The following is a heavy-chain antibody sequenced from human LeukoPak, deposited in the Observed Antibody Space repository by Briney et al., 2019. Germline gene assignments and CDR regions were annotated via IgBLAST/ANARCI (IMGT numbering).Heavy chain of an antibody. V-gene: IGHV4-59*01. CDR3: ARSSGYPSIDP. CDR1: GGSISSYY. D-gene: IGHD3-22*01. CDR2: IYYSGST. Sequence: SETLSLTCTVSGGSISSYYWSWIRQPPGKGLEWIGYIYYSGSTNYNPSLKSRVTISVDTSKNQFSLKLSSVTAADTAVYYCARSSGYPSIDPWGQGTLVTVSS. J-gene: IGHJ5*02.